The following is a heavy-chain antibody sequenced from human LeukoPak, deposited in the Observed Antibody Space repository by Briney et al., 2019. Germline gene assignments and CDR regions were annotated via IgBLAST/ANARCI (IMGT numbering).Heavy chain of an antibody. CDR3: ARSADFWSGYPPEPD. CDR1: GGSFSGHY. Sequence: SETLSLTCAVYGGSFSGHYWSWIRQPPGKGLEWIGEINHSGSTNYNPSLKSRVTISVDTSKNQFSLKLSSVTAADTAVYYCARSADFWSGYPPEPDWGQGTLVTVSS. V-gene: IGHV4-34*01. D-gene: IGHD3-3*01. J-gene: IGHJ4*02. CDR2: INHSGST.